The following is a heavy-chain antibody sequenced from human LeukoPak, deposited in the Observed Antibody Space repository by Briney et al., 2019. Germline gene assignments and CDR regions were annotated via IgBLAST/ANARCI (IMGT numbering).Heavy chain of an antibody. CDR1: GGSISSYY. Sequence: SETLSLTCTVSGGSISSYYWSWIRQPPGKGLEWIGYIYTSGSTNYNSSLKSRVTISVDTSKNQFSLKLSSVTAADTAVYYSARQKGGSFIDPWGQGTLVTVSS. CDR2: IYTSGST. J-gene: IGHJ5*02. D-gene: IGHD1-26*01. V-gene: IGHV4-4*09. CDR3: ARQKGGSFIDP.